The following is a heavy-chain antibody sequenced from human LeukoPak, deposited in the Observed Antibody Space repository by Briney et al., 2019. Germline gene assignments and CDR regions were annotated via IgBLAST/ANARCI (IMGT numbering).Heavy chain of an antibody. CDR2: ISGSGGST. J-gene: IGHJ4*02. V-gene: IGHV3-23*01. CDR1: GFTFSSYA. Sequence: LPGGSLRLSCAASGFTFSSYAMSWVRQAPGKGLEWVSAISGSGGSTYYADSVKGRFTISRDNSKNTLYLQMNSLRAEDTAVYYCATEILPVEMATMDDYWGQGTLVTVSS. D-gene: IGHD5-24*01. CDR3: ATEILPVEMATMDDY.